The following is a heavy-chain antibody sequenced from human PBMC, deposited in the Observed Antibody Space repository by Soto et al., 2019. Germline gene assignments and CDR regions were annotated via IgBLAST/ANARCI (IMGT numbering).Heavy chain of an antibody. CDR1: GYTFTSYG. D-gene: IGHD3-3*01. CDR3: AREVSSPEDDFWSGLTNWFDP. V-gene: IGHV1-18*01. J-gene: IGHJ5*02. Sequence: ASVKVSCKASGYTFTSYGISWVRQAPGQGLEWMGWISAYNGNTNYAQKLQGRVTMTTDTSTSTAYMELRSLRSDDTAVYYCAREVSSPEDDFWSGLTNWFDPWGQGTLVTVSS. CDR2: ISAYNGNT.